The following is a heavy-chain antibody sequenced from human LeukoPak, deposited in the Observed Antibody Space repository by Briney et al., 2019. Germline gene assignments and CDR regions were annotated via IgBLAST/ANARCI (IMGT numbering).Heavy chain of an antibody. V-gene: IGHV3-23*01. CDR2: ITSRNGGT. CDR3: AKDRPNYYDSSGHYYRRNSDY. Sequence: GGSLRLSCAASGFTFSIYAMSWVRQAPGKGLEWVSSITSRNGGTFYAESVKGRFTISRDNSENTLYLQMNSLRAEDTAVYYCAKDRPNYYDSSGHYYRRNSDYWGQGTLVTVSS. J-gene: IGHJ4*02. CDR1: GFTFSIYA. D-gene: IGHD3-22*01.